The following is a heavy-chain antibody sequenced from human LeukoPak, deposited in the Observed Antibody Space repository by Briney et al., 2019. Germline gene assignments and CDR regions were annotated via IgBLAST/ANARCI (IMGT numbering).Heavy chain of an antibody. V-gene: IGHV4-59*01. D-gene: IGHD3-10*01. CDR2: IYYSGST. CDR1: GVSISNYY. Sequence: SETLSFNCTVSGVSISNYYWSWIRQPPGKGLEWIGYIYYSGSTNYNPSLKSRVTISVDTSKNQYSLRLSSVTAADTAVYYCARGSGSYDYWGQGTLVTVSS. J-gene: IGHJ4*02. CDR3: ARGSGSYDY.